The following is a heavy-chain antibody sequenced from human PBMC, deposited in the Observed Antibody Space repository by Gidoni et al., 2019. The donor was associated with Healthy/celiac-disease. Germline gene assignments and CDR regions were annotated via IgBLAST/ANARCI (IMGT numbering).Heavy chain of an antibody. CDR1: GFTVSRNN. Sequence: EVQLVESGGGLVQPGGSLRLFCAAHGFTVSRNNMGWVRQAPGKWLEGVAVIYSGGSTYYADSVKGRFTISRDNSKNTLYLQMNSLRAEDTAVYYCASGSGSVSYFDYYYYMDVWGKGTTVTVSS. CDR3: ASGSGSVSYFDYYYYMDV. J-gene: IGHJ6*03. CDR2: IYSGGST. V-gene: IGHV3-66*01. D-gene: IGHD3-10*01.